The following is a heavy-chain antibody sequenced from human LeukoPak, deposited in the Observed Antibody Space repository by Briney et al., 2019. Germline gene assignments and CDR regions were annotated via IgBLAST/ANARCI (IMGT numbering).Heavy chain of an antibody. J-gene: IGHJ3*02. CDR2: IYTSGST. V-gene: IGHV4-4*07. Sequence: SETLSLTCAVYGGSFSGYYWSWIRQPAGKGLEWIGRIYTSGSTNYNPSLKSRVTISVDTSKNQFSLKLSSVTAADTAVYYCAREFIRAVAGTSDAFDIWGRGTMVTVSS. CDR1: GGSFSGYY. D-gene: IGHD6-19*01. CDR3: AREFIRAVAGTSDAFDI.